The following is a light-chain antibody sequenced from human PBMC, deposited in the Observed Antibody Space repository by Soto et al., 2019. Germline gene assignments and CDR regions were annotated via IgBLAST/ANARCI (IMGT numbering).Light chain of an antibody. J-gene: IGKJ2*01. Sequence: EIVLTQSPATLSLSPGERATLSCRASQSVSSYLAWYQQKPGQAPRLLIYDASNRATGIPARFSGSGSGTDFTPTISSLEPEDFAVYDCQQRSKWPPYTFGQGAKLEIK. V-gene: IGKV3-11*01. CDR2: DAS. CDR3: QQRSKWPPYT. CDR1: QSVSSY.